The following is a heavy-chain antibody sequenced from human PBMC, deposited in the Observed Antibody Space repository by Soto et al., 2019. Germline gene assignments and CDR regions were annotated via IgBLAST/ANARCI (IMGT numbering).Heavy chain of an antibody. CDR2: ISSSSRTI. CDR3: ATSRVGYGEFVRPFDY. V-gene: IGHV3-48*01. CDR1: GFTFNNYD. D-gene: IGHD4-17*01. J-gene: IGHJ4*02. Sequence: GGSLRLSCTASGFTFNNYDMNWVRQAPGKGLEWVSFISSSSRTIYYADSVKGRFTISRDNAYNSLYLQMNSLRAEDTAFYYCATSRVGYGEFVRPFDYWGQGTLVTVSS.